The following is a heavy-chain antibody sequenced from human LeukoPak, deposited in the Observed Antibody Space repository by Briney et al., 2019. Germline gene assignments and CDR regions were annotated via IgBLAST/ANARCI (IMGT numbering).Heavy chain of an antibody. D-gene: IGHD6-6*01. Sequence: PGGSLRLSCAASGFTFSSYGMHWVRQAPGKGLEWVAFIRYDGSNKYYADSVEGRFTISRDNSKNTLYLQMNSLRAEDTAVYYCAKDDRLAARPYYFDYWGQGTLVTVSS. CDR3: AKDDRLAARPYYFDY. CDR2: IRYDGSNK. CDR1: GFTFSSYG. J-gene: IGHJ4*02. V-gene: IGHV3-30*02.